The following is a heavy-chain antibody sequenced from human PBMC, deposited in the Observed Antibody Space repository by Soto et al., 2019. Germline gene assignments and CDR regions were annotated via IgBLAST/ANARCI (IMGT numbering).Heavy chain of an antibody. Sequence: GGSLRLSCAASGFRFSKYGMYWVRQAPGKGLERVAVISYDGSNKYYGDSVKGRFTISRDNSKNTVFLQMNRLRAEDTAVYFCSKDLGYYDSSGYYYGSEGFDYWGQGTLVTVSS. J-gene: IGHJ4*02. D-gene: IGHD3-22*01. CDR1: GFRFSKYG. CDR2: ISYDGSNK. V-gene: IGHV3-30*18. CDR3: SKDLGYYDSSGYYYGSEGFDY.